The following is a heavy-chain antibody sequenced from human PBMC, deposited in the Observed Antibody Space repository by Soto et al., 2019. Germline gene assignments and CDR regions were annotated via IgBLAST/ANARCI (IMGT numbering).Heavy chain of an antibody. CDR2: INSDGSST. V-gene: IGHV3-74*01. CDR3: ARDHWVVTPTSLYYYYYGMDV. CDR1: GFTFSSYW. Sequence: HPGGSLRLSCAASGFTFSSYWMHWVRQAPGKGLVWVSRINSDGSSTSYADSVKGRFTISRDNAKNTLYLQMNSLRAEDTAVYYCARDHWVVTPTSLYYYYYGMDVWGQGTTVTVSS. J-gene: IGHJ6*02. D-gene: IGHD2-21*02.